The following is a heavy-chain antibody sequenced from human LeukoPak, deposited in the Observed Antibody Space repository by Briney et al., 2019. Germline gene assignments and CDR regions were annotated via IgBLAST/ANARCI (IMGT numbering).Heavy chain of an antibody. J-gene: IGHJ6*02. CDR1: GYTFTNYA. CDR3: ARPNDSGWPLGVMDV. Sequence: ASVKVSCKASGYTFTNYAISWLRQAPGQGLEWMGWISAYNGNTKYAQQLRGRVTMTTEASTSTAYMELRSLRSDDTAVYYCARPNDSGWPLGVMDVWGQGTTVTVSS. CDR2: ISAYNGNT. D-gene: IGHD6-19*01. V-gene: IGHV1-18*01.